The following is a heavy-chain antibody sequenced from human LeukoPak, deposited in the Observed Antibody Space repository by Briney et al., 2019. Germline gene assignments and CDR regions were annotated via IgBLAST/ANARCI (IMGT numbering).Heavy chain of an antibody. J-gene: IGHJ4*02. V-gene: IGHV3-15*01. Sequence: PGGSLRLSCAASGFTFSSSWMHWVRQAPGKGLEWVGRVKTKTETPDYAAPVKGRFTISRDDSKNMLYLQMNSLKTEDTAEYYCSTGLYNSGGVDHWGQGTLVTVSS. CDR2: VKTKTETP. CDR3: STGLYNSGGVDH. CDR1: GFTFSSSW. D-gene: IGHD3-22*01.